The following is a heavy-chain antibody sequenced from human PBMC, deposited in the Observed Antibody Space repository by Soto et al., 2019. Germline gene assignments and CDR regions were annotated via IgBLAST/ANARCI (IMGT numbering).Heavy chain of an antibody. V-gene: IGHV1-69*13. J-gene: IGHJ4*02. CDR1: GGTFSSYA. D-gene: IGHD3-9*01. CDR3: ARAHYDILTGYSCFDY. Sequence: SVKVSCKASGGTFSSYAISWVRQAPGQGLEWMGGIIPIFGTANYAQKFQGRVTITADESTSTAYMELSSLRSEDTAVYYCARAHYDILTGYSCFDYWGQGTLVTVSS. CDR2: IIPIFGTA.